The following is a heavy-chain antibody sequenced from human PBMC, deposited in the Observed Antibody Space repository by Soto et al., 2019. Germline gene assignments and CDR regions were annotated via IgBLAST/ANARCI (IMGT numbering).Heavy chain of an antibody. CDR3: ARAWGIMVAHNYCDF. CDR1: GFTFSTYT. J-gene: IGHJ4*02. CDR2: ISSSGRTI. Sequence: EVQLEESGGGLVQSGGSLRLSCEAFGFTFSTYTMNWVRQAPGKGLEWVSYISSSGRTISYADPVKGRFSISRDNAKNSLYLQMNSLRGEDTAVYYCARAWGIMVAHNYCDFGGQGTRVTVSS. V-gene: IGHV3-48*04. D-gene: IGHD2-8*01.